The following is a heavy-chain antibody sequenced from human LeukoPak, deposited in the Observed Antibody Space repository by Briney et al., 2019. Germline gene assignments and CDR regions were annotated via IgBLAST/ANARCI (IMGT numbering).Heavy chain of an antibody. CDR1: GFTFSSYW. CDR3: ARDTGGGYSCYDC. CDR2: IKQDGSEK. J-gene: IGHJ4*02. V-gene: IGHV3-7*01. Sequence: GGSLRLSCAASGFTFSSYWMTWIRQAPGKGLDWVANIKQDGSEKYYVDSAKGRFTISRDNAKNSLYLQMNSPRAEDTAVYYCARDTGGGYSCYDCWGQGTLVTVSS. D-gene: IGHD5-18*01.